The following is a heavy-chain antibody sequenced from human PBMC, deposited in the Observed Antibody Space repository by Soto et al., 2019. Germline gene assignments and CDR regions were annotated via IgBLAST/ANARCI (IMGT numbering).Heavy chain of an antibody. CDR2: INPSGSST. Sequence: ASVKVACKASGYTFTNDFMHWVRQAPGQGLEWMGIINPSGSSTTYAQKFQGRVTMTRDTSTSTVYMELSSLRSEDTAVYYCARVYCSGGGCYGIDYWGQGTLVTVSS. CDR3: ARVYCSGGGCYGIDY. J-gene: IGHJ4*02. D-gene: IGHD2-15*01. CDR1: GYTFTNDF. V-gene: IGHV1-46*01.